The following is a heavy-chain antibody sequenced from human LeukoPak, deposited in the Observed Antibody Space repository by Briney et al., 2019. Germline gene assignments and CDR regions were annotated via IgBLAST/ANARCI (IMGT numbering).Heavy chain of an antibody. V-gene: IGHV3-11*01. CDR1: GFTFSDEY. D-gene: IGHD6-13*01. CDR3: ARDGAYSASNI. J-gene: IGHJ3*02. CDR2: VSNSGSTI. Sequence: KAGGSLRLSCAASGFTFSDEYMSWIRQAPGKGLEWISCVSNSGSTIYYADSVKDRFTISRDNVKNSLYLQMNSLRVEDTAVYYCARDGAYSASNIWGQGTMVAVSS.